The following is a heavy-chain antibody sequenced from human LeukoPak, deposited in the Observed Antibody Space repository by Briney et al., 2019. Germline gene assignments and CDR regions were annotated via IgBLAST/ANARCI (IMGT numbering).Heavy chain of an antibody. V-gene: IGHV4-39*07. CDR3: ARGPGGSGTRPPYTYYYGIYV. Sequence: PSETLSLTCTVSGGSISSSSFYWGWIRQPPGKGLEWIGIIFYTGSTYYNPSLKSRVTISVDTSKNQFSLKLSSVTAADTAVYYCARGPGGSGTRPPYTYYYGIYVWGQGTTVTVSS. J-gene: IGHJ6*02. CDR2: IFYTGST. CDR1: GGSISSSSFY. D-gene: IGHD3-10*01.